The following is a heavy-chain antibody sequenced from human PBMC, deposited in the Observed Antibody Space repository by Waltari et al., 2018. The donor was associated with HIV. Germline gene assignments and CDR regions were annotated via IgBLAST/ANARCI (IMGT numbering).Heavy chain of an antibody. CDR3: AKSYDSSGQAYFDY. J-gene: IGHJ4*02. D-gene: IGHD3-22*01. CDR2: ISWNSGSI. Sequence: APGKGLEWVSGISWNSGSIGYADSVKGRFTISRDNAKNSLYLQMNSLRAEDTALYYCAKSYDSSGQAYFDYWGQGTLVTVSS. V-gene: IGHV3-9*01.